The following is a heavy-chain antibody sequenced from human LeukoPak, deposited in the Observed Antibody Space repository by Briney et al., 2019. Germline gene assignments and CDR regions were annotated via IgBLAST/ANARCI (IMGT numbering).Heavy chain of an antibody. CDR2: IRYDGSNK. Sequence: GGSLRLSCAASGFTFSSYGMHWVRQAPGKGLEWVAFIRYDGSNKYYADSVKGRFTISRDNSKNTLYLQMNSLRGEDTAVYYCAKDIIYGGNSGAFDIWGQGTMVTVSS. V-gene: IGHV3-30*02. CDR1: GFTFSSYG. CDR3: AKDIIYGGNSGAFDI. J-gene: IGHJ3*02. D-gene: IGHD4-23*01.